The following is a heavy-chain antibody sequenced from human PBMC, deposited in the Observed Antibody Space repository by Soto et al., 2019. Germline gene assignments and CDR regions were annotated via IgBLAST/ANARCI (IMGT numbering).Heavy chain of an antibody. V-gene: IGHV1-18*01. CDR2: MSTYTGDT. J-gene: IGHJ5*02. CDR3: ARDPGGATGFDP. D-gene: IGHD3-10*01. Sequence: QVRLVQSGAEVKRPGASVKVSCKTYGYSFTVYGISWVRQAPGQGLEWMGWMSTYTGDTNSARKFRGRVTMPTDISASTASMELRSLTSDDTAVYYCARDPGGATGFDPWGQGTPVIVST. CDR1: GYSFTVYG.